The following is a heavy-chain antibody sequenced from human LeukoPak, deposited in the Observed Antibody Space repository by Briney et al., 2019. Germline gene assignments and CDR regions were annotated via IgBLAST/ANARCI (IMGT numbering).Heavy chain of an antibody. CDR3: ARELVATIPPYYYGLDV. CDR1: GYSFIGYY. CDR2: INPNSGGT. V-gene: IGHV1-2*02. J-gene: IGHJ6*02. D-gene: IGHD5-12*01. Sequence: ASVKVSCKASGYSFIGYYIRWVRQAPGKGPEWMGWINPNSGGTNYARKFQGRITITRDTSISTAYLELSRLISDGTAVYYCARELVATIPPYYYGLDVWGQGTTVTVSS.